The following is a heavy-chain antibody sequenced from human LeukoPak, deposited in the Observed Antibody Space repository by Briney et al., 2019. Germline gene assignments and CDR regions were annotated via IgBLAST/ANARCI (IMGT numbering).Heavy chain of an antibody. D-gene: IGHD3-10*01. CDR2: LNTNSGGT. CDR1: GSPFTGYY. CDR3: ARSGSRATMVRGVIPNFDY. Sequence: ASVQVSCNASGSPFTGYYMHWVRQAPGQGLEWMGRLNTNSGGTNYAQKFQGRVTMTRATSISTAYMELSRLRSDDTAVYYCARSGSRATMVRGVIPNFDYWGEGTLVTVSS. J-gene: IGHJ4*02. V-gene: IGHV1-2*06.